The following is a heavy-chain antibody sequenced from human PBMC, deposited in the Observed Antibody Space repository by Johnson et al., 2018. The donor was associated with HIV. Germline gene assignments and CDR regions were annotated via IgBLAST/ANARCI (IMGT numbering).Heavy chain of an antibody. J-gene: IGHJ3*02. D-gene: IGHD3-22*01. Sequence: QVQLVESGGGVVQPGRSLRLSCAASGFTLSSYAMHWVRQAPGKGLEWVAVISYDGSNKYYADSVKGRFTISRDKSKNTLYLQMNSLRAEDTAVYYGARDQGNYYDSSGKPKRAFDIWGQGTMVTVSS. V-gene: IGHV3-30-3*01. CDR3: ARDQGNYYDSSGKPKRAFDI. CDR1: GFTLSSYA. CDR2: ISYDGSNK.